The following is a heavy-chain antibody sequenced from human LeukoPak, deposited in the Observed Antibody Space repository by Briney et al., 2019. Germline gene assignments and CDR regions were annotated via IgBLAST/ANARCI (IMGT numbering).Heavy chain of an antibody. CDR2: IDWDDDK. D-gene: IGHD1-26*01. CDR3: ARVTEVGATSPYFDY. CDR1: GFSLSTSGMC. Sequence: SGPALVKPTQTLTLTCTFSGFSLSTSGMCVSWIRQPPGKALEWLARIDWDDDKYYSTSLKTRLTISKDTSKNQVVLTMTNMDPVATATYSCARVTEVGATSPYFDYWGQGTLVTVSS. J-gene: IGHJ4*02. V-gene: IGHV2-70*11.